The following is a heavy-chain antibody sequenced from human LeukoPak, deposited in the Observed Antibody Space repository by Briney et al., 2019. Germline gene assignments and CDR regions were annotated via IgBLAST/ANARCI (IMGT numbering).Heavy chain of an antibody. V-gene: IGHV1-2*02. J-gene: IGHJ4*02. Sequence: ASVKVSCKASGYTFTGYYMHWVRQAPGQGLEWMGWINPNSGGTNYAQRFQGRVTMTRDTSISTAYMELSRLRSDDTAVYYCASLVPAAPLWADYWGQGTLVTVSS. CDR3: ASLVPAAPLWADY. CDR1: GYTFTGYY. D-gene: IGHD2-2*01. CDR2: INPNSGGT.